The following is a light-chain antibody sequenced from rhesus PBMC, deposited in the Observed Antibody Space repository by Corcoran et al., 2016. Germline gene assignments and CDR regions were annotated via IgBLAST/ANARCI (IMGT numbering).Light chain of an antibody. CDR1: ENVNNY. CDR2: KAS. Sequence: DIQMTQSPSSLSASVGDRVTITCRASENVNNYLYWYQQKPGKAPKLLIYKASTLKSGVPSRFSGSGSGTDYTFTIRSLQPEDVATCYCQHGYGTPLTFGGGTKVEI. V-gene: IGKV1-74*01. CDR3: QHGYGTPLT. J-gene: IGKJ4*01.